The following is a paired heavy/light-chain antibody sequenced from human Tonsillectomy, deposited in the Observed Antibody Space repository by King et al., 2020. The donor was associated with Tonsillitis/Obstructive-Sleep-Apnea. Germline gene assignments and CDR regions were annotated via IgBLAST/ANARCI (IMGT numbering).Heavy chain of an antibody. CDR1: GFSLTTTGVG. Sequence: QITLRESGPAVAKPTQTLTLTCTFSGFSLTTTGVGVGWMRQPPGKALEWLALTFWDGDERYTPSLKSRLTITKDTSKNQVVLRMTNMDPVDTATYHCARLVFCGHSGCPSDYWYFDHWGRGTLVTVSS. CDR2: TFWDGDE. CDR3: ARLVFCGHSGCPSDYWYFDH. J-gene: IGHJ2*01. V-gene: IGHV2-5*02. D-gene: IGHD2-21*01.
Light chain of an antibody. CDR3: HQYGSSPLFS. Sequence: DIVLTQSPGTLSLSPGERAALSCRASQHLGSTYLAWYQQKSGQAPRLLIYAASYRATGIPDRFSGSGSGTDFTLTISRLEPEDFAMYFCHQYGSSPLFSFGPGTKVEIK. V-gene: IGKV3-20*01. J-gene: IGKJ3*01. CDR1: QHLGSTY. CDR2: AAS.